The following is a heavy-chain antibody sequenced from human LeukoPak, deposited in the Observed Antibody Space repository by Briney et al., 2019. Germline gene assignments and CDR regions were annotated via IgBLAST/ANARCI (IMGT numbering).Heavy chain of an antibody. J-gene: IGHJ4*02. CDR3: AKGVNYYGSGTVTNDY. V-gene: IGHV3-23*01. CDR1: GFTFSSYA. CDR2: ISGSGGST. D-gene: IGHD3-10*01. Sequence: GGSLRLSCAASGFTFSSYAMSWVRQAPGKGLEWVSAISGSGGSTYYADSVKGRFTISRDKSKNTLYLQMNSLRAEDTAVYYCAKGVNYYGSGTVTNDYWGQGTLVTVSS.